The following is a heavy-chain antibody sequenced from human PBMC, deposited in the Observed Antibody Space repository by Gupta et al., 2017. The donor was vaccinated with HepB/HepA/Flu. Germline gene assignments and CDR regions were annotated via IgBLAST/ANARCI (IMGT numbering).Heavy chain of an antibody. CDR2: IYYSGST. CDR1: GGSISSYY. V-gene: IGHV4-59*01. Sequence: QVQLQESGPGLVKPSETLSLTCTVSGGSISSYYWSWIRQPPGKGLEWIGYIYYSGSTNYNPSLKSRVTISVDTSKNQFSLKLSSATAADTAVYYCARSGDYYDSSGYYYPSNWFDPWGQGTLVTVAS. D-gene: IGHD3-22*01. CDR3: ARSGDYYDSSGYYYPSNWFDP. J-gene: IGHJ5*02.